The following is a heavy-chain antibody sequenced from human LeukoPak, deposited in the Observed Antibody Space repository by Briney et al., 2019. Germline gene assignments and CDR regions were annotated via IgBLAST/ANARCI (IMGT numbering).Heavy chain of an antibody. J-gene: IGHJ5*02. D-gene: IGHD1-26*01. V-gene: IGHV1-3*03. CDR3: ARGVSGSYDKASNWFDP. Sequence: ASVKVSFKASGYTFTSYAMHWVRQAPGQRLEWMGWINAGNGNTKYSQEFQGRVTITRDTSASTAYMELSSLRSEDMAVYYCARGVSGSYDKASNWFDPWGQGTLVTVSS. CDR1: GYTFTSYA. CDR2: INAGNGNT.